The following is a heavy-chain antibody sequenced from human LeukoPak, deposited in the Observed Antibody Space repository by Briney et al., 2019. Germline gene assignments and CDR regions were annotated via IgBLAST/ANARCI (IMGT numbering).Heavy chain of an antibody. CDR1: GGSISSYY. CDR3: ARERSGWYVKDY. Sequence: SETLSLTCTVSGGSISSYYWSWIRQPPGKGLEWIGEINHSGSTNYNPSLKSRVTISVDTSKNQFSLKLSSVTAADTAVYYCARERSGWYVKDYWGQGTLVTVSS. V-gene: IGHV4-34*01. CDR2: INHSGST. J-gene: IGHJ4*02. D-gene: IGHD6-19*01.